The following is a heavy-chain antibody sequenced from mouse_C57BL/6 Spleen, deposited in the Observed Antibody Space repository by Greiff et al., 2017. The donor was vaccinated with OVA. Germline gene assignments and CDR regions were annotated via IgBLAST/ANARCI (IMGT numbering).Heavy chain of an antibody. D-gene: IGHD2-1*01. CDR2: IYPRSGNT. J-gene: IGHJ4*01. CDR3: ARGAGNGGDY. Sequence: LEESGAELARPGASVKLSCKASGYTFTSYGISWVKQRTGQGLEWIGEIYPRSGNTYYNEKFKGKATLTADKSSSTAYMELRSLTSEDSAVYFCARGAGNGGDYWGQGTSVTVSS. V-gene: IGHV1-81*01. CDR1: GYTFTSYG.